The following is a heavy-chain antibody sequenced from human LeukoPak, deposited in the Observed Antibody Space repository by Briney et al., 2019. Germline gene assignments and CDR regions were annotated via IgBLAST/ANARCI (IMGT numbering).Heavy chain of an antibody. Sequence: ASVKVSCKASGYTFTSYDINWVRQAPGQGLEWKGWMNPNSGNTGYAQKFQGRVTMTRNTSMSTAYMELSSLRSEDTAVYYCARGGRGAADSFDYWGQGTLVTVSS. J-gene: IGHJ4*02. D-gene: IGHD6-13*01. CDR2: MNPNSGNT. CDR1: GYTFTSYD. V-gene: IGHV1-8*01. CDR3: ARGGRGAADSFDY.